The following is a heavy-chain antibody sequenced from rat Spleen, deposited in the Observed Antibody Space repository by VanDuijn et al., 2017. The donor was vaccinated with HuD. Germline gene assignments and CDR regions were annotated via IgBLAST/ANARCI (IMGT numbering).Heavy chain of an antibody. CDR3: ARALSNDGSYYYYVMDA. V-gene: IGHV3-1*01. Sequence: EVQLQESGPGLVKPSQSLSLTCSVTGYSITSGYGWNWIRKFPGNKLEWMGYISYSGSTSYNPSLKSRISITRDTSKNQFFLQLSSVTTEDSATYFCARALSNDGSYYYYVMDAWGQGASVTVSS. CDR2: ISYSGST. J-gene: IGHJ4*01. D-gene: IGHD1-12*02. CDR1: GYSITSGY.